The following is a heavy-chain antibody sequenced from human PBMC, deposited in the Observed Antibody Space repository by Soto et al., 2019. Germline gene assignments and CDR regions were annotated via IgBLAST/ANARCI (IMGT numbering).Heavy chain of an antibody. V-gene: IGHV1-69*08. CDR3: TVGSWSGEVFDI. CDR1: GGTFSTYS. J-gene: IGHJ3*02. CDR2: IIPMLDTR. Sequence: QVQLVQSGAEVKKPGSSVKVSCKDSGGTFSTYSLFWVRQAPGQGLEWMGRIIPMLDTRNYAQRFQDRVTITADKTTATAHMELSSLRSEDTALYYCTVGSWSGEVFDIWGQGTMVTVSS. D-gene: IGHD2-21*01.